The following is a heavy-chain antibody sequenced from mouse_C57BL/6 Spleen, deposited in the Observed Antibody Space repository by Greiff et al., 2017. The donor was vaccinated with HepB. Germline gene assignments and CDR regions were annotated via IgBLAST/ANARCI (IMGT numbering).Heavy chain of an antibody. CDR3: ARDGITTVEYYFDY. D-gene: IGHD1-1*01. J-gene: IGHJ2*01. V-gene: IGHV3-6*01. CDR2: ISYDGSN. Sequence: EVQLQESGPGLVKPSQSLSLTCSVTGYSITSGYYWNWIRQFPGNKLEWMGYISYDGSNNYNPSLKNRISITRDTSKNQFFLKLNSVTTEDTATYYCARDGITTVEYYFDYWGQGTTLTVSS. CDR1: GYSITSGYY.